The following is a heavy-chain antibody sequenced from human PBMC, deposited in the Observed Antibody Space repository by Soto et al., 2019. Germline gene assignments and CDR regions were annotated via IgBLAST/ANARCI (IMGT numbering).Heavy chain of an antibody. V-gene: IGHV1-69*01. CDR1: GGTFSSYA. CDR3: ASTHYDSSGYYYGNWYFDL. D-gene: IGHD3-22*01. CDR2: IIPIFGTA. Sequence: QVQLVQSGAEVKKPGSSVKVSRKASGGTFSSYAISWVRQAPGQGLEWMGGIIPIFGTANYAQKFQGRVTITADESTSTAYMELSSLRSEDTAVYYCASTHYDSSGYYYGNWYFDLWGRGTLVTVSS. J-gene: IGHJ2*01.